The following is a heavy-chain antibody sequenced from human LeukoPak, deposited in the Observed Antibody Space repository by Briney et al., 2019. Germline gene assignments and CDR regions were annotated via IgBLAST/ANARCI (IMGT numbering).Heavy chain of an antibody. D-gene: IGHD3-22*01. CDR1: GFIVSSNY. CDR2: IYSGGST. CDR3: AREKYYYDSSGSKVYAFDI. J-gene: IGHJ3*02. V-gene: IGHV3-66*01. Sequence: GGSLRLSCAASGFIVSSNYMSWVRQAPGKGLEWVSVIYSGGSTYYADSVKGRFTISTDNSKNTLHLQMNSLRAEDTAVYYCAREKYYYDSSGSKVYAFDIWGQGTMVTVSS.